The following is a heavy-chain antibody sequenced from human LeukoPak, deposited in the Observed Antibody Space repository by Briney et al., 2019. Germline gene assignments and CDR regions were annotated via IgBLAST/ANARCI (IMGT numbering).Heavy chain of an antibody. CDR1: GFTFSSYA. Sequence: PGGSLRLSCAASGFTFSSYAMSWVRQAPGKGLEWVSAISGSGGSTYYADSVKGRFTISRDNSKNTLYLQMNSLRAEDTALYYCAKSRGESRGASNYWGQGTLVTVSS. V-gene: IGHV3-23*01. CDR3: AKSRGESRGASNY. D-gene: IGHD1-26*01. J-gene: IGHJ4*02. CDR2: ISGSGGST.